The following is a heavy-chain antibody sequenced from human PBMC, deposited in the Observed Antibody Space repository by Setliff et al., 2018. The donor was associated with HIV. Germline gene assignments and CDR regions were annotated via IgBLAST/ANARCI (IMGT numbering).Heavy chain of an antibody. V-gene: IGHV3-21*01. CDR2: ISSSSYYI. D-gene: IGHD5-18*01. CDR1: AFTFSNYN. CDR3: ASIELAAMVPVDY. Sequence: GGSLRLSCAASAFTFSNYNIHWVRQAPGKGLEWVSSISSSSYYIYYADSVKGRFTISRDNAKNSLFLQMNSLRAEDTAVYYCASIELAAMVPVDYWGQGTLVTVSS. J-gene: IGHJ4*02.